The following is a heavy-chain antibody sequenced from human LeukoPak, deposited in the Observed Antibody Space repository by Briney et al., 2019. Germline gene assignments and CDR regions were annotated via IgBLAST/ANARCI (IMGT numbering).Heavy chain of an antibody. D-gene: IGHD1-26*01. CDR3: ARVRAGATEVGDFDY. J-gene: IGHJ4*02. Sequence: PSETLSLTCTVSGSSISSYYWSWIRQPPGKGLEWIGYIYYSGSTNYNPSLKSRVTISVDTSKNQFSLKLSSVTAADTAVYYCARVRAGATEVGDFDYWGQGTLVTVSS. CDR1: GSSISSYY. V-gene: IGHV4-59*01. CDR2: IYYSGST.